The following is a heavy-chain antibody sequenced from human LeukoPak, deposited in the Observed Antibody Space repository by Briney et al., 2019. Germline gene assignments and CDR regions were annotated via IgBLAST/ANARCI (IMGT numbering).Heavy chain of an antibody. J-gene: IGHJ4*02. CDR1: GYSFTSYW. V-gene: IGHV5-51*01. CDR2: IYPGDSDT. CDR3: ARGSRYDSSGYYLTDDNYFDY. D-gene: IGHD3-22*01. Sequence: GESLKISCKGSGYSFTSYWIGWVRQMPGKGLEWMGNIYPGDSDTRYSPSFQGQVTISADKSISTAYLQWSSLKASDSAMYYCARGSRYDSSGYYLTDDNYFDYWGQGTLVTVSS.